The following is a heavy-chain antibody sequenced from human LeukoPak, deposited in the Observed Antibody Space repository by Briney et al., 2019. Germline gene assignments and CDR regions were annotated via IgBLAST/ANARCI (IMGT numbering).Heavy chain of an antibody. D-gene: IGHD2-2*01. CDR3: ARDYMYQADL. CDR1: GFTFSNYW. CDR2: INGAGSST. J-gene: IGHJ5*02. Sequence: GGSLRLSCEASGFTFSNYWMHWVRQGPGKGLVWVSRINGAGSSTSYADSVKGRFTISRDSAKNTLFLQMNSLRADDTAVYYCARDYMYQADLWGQGTLVTVSS. V-gene: IGHV3-74*01.